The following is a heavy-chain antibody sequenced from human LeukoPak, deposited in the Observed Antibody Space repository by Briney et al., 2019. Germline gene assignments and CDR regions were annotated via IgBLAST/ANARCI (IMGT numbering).Heavy chain of an antibody. D-gene: IGHD3-9*01. V-gene: IGHV4-59*01. CDR3: ARGGEWYYDILTGYY. CDR1: GGSISSYY. CDR2: IYYSGST. J-gene: IGHJ4*02. Sequence: SETLSLTCTVSGGSISSYYWSWIRQPPGKGLEWIGYIYYSGSTNYNPSLKSRVTISVDTSKNQFSLKLSSVTAADTAVYYCARGGEWYYDILTGYYWGQGTLVTVSS.